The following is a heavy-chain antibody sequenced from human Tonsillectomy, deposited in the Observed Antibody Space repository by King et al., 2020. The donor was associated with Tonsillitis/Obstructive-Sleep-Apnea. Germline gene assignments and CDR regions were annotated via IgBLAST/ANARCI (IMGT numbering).Heavy chain of an antibody. V-gene: IGHV3-20*04. CDR3: ARGGDDWNYVDALDI. D-gene: IGHD1-7*01. CDR1: GFNFDEYG. CDR2: INWNGGST. J-gene: IGHJ3*02. Sequence: QLVQSGGGVVRPGGSLRLSCAASGFNFDEYGMSWVRHAPGKGLEWVSGINWNGGSTGYGDSMKGRFTISRDNAKNSLYLEMNSLRAEDTALYYCARGGDDWNYVDALDIWGQGTMVTVSS.